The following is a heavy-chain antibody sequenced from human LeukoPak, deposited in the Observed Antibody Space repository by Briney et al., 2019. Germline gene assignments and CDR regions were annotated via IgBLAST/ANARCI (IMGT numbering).Heavy chain of an antibody. V-gene: IGHV3-48*02. J-gene: IGHJ4*02. CDR3: VRDHDYALDY. CDR1: GFIISDYA. D-gene: IGHD4-17*01. CDR2: TVPSSSEI. Sequence: TGGSLRLSCSASGFIISDYAMHWVRQAPGKGLEWVSYTVPSSSEIYYVDSVKGRFTISRDNAKNSLYLQMNSLRDEDTAVYYCVRDHDYALDYWGQGTLVTVSS.